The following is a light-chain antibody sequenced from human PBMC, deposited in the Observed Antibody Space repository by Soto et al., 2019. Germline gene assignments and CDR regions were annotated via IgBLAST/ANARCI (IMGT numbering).Light chain of an antibody. V-gene: IGKV3-15*01. CDR1: QSVSSN. J-gene: IGKJ4*01. CDR3: QQYNNWPLT. CDR2: GAS. Sequence: EIVLTQSPGTLSLSPGARATLSCRASQSVSSNLAWYQQKPGQAPRLLIYGASTRATGIPARFSGSGSGTEFTLTISSLQSEDFAVYYCQQYNNWPLTFGGGTKVDIK.